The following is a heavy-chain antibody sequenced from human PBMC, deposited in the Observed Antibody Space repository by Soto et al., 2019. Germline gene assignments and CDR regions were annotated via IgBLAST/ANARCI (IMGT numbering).Heavy chain of an antibody. Sequence: ASVKVSCKASGYTFTGYYIHWVRQAPGQGLECMGWINPNSGGTNYAQKFQGRVTMTRDTSISTAYMELSRLRSDDTAVYYCARSAEGIVVVITHFDYWGQGTLVTVSS. J-gene: IGHJ4*02. D-gene: IGHD3-22*01. V-gene: IGHV1-2*02. CDR1: GYTFTGYY. CDR2: INPNSGGT. CDR3: ARSAEGIVVVITHFDY.